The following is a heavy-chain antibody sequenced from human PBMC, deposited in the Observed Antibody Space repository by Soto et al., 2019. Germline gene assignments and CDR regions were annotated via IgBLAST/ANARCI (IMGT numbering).Heavy chain of an antibody. CDR1: GFSFSSYA. CDR2: VSGAGGTT. CDR3: AIRGYSYTPFDY. D-gene: IGHD5-18*01. J-gene: IGHJ4*02. Sequence: PGGSLRLSCAASGFSFSSYAMSWVRQAPGKGLEWVSCVSGAGGTTYYADSVKGRFTISRDNSKNTLYLQMNSLRAEDTALYYCAIRGYSYTPFDYWGQGTLVTVSS. V-gene: IGHV3-23*01.